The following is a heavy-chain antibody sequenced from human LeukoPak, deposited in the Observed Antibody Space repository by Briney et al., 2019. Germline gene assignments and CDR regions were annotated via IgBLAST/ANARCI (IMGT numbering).Heavy chain of an antibody. CDR1: GFSFSSYA. CDR2: LSVSGGNT. Sequence: GGSLRLSCAASGFSFSSYAMTWVRQAPGKGLEWVSALSVSGGNTYYADSVKGRFTISRANSKNTLYLQMNSLRAEDTAVYYCAREGPYDSSGYYYDYWGQGTLVTVSS. CDR3: AREGPYDSSGYYYDY. J-gene: IGHJ4*02. V-gene: IGHV3-23*01. D-gene: IGHD3-22*01.